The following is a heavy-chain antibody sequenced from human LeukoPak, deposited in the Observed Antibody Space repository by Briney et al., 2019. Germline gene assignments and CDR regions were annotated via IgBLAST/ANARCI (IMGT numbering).Heavy chain of an antibody. CDR3: AKDPRHLSYYGSGSRYYGMDV. CDR1: GFTFDDYT. V-gene: IGHV3-43*01. D-gene: IGHD3-10*01. CDR2: ISWDGGST. J-gene: IGHJ6*02. Sequence: QTGGSLRLSCAASGFTFDDYTMHWVRQAPGKGLEWVSLISWDGGSTYYADSVKGRFTISRDNSKNTLYLQMNSLRAEDTAVYYCAKDPRHLSYYGSGSRYYGMDVWGQGTTVTVSS.